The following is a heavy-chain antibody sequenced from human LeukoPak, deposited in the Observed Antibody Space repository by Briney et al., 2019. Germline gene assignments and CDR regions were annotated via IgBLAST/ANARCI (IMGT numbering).Heavy chain of an antibody. J-gene: IGHJ3*02. CDR1: GGSFSGYY. Sequence: SETLSLTCAVSGGSFSGYYWSWIRQPPGKGLEWIGEINHSGRTNYNPSLKSRVTISIDTSKKQFSLKLSSVTAADTAVYYCARGARWQWLVPDAFDIWGQGTMVTVSS. CDR3: ARGARWQWLVPDAFDI. V-gene: IGHV4-34*01. CDR2: INHSGRT. D-gene: IGHD6-19*01.